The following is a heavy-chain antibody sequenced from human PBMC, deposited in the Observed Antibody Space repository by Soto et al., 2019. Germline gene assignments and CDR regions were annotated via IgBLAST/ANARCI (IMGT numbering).Heavy chain of an antibody. CDR1: GYSFTSYW. CDR2: IYPGDSDT. V-gene: IGHV5-51*01. CDR3: AGGGIRGVITRTRDYYGMDV. J-gene: IGHJ6*02. D-gene: IGHD3-10*01. Sequence: GESLKISCKGSGYSFTSYWIGWVRQMPGKGLECMGIIYPGDSDTRYSPSFQGQVTISADKSISTAYLQWSSLKASDTAMYYCAGGGIRGVITRTRDYYGMDVWGQGTTVTVAS.